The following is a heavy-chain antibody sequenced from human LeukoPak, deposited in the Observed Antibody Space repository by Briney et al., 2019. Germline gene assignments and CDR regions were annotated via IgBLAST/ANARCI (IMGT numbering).Heavy chain of an antibody. CDR3: ARNTHATTDWPYLDF. CDR2: INYDGET. Sequence: PSETLSLTCAVSGVSISRYCWSWIRQNPGKGLQWIAYINYDGETNYDYSLKSRVTISVDTSKNQFSLRLTSVTAADTAIYYCARNTHATTDWPYLDFWGQGAHITVSS. CDR1: GVSISRYC. D-gene: IGHD3-9*01. V-gene: IGHV4-59*08. J-gene: IGHJ4*02.